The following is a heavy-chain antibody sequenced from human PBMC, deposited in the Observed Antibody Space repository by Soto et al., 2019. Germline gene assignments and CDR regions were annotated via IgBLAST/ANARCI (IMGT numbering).Heavy chain of an antibody. V-gene: IGHV4-4*02. D-gene: IGHD2-15*01. Sequence: SETLSLTCVVSGGSITIDNWWNWVRQPPGKGLEWIGEISHSGTTNYNPSLKSRVTISVDKPKNQFSVKLTSVTAADTAVYYCAKDYIGEDAIEIWGQGIMVTASS. CDR1: GGSITIDNW. CDR3: AKDYIGEDAIEI. CDR2: ISHSGTT. J-gene: IGHJ3*02.